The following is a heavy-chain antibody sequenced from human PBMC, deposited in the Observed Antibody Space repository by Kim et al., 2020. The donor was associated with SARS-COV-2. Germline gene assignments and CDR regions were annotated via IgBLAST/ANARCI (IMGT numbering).Heavy chain of an antibody. V-gene: IGHV4-39*01. J-gene: IGHJ3*02. CDR1: GGSISSSSYY. CDR3: ARQEGMIVVVITGGGAFDI. D-gene: IGHD3-22*01. CDR2: IYYSGST. Sequence: SETLSLTCTVSGGSISSSSYYWGWIRQPPGKGLEWIGSIYYSGSTYYNPSLKSRVTISVDTSKNQFSLKLSSVTAADTAVYYCARQEGMIVVVITGGGAFDIWGQGTMVTVSS.